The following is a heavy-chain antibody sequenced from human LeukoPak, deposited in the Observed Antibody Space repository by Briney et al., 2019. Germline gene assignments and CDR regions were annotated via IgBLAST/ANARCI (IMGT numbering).Heavy chain of an antibody. V-gene: IGHV1-69*05. J-gene: IGHJ4*02. Sequence: ASVKVSCKASGGTFSSYAISWVRQAPGQGLEWMGGIIPIFGTANYAQKFQGRVTITTDESTSTAYMELSSLRSEDTVVYYCARGRAGYYTFDYWGQGTLVTVSS. CDR2: IIPIFGTA. CDR3: ARGRAGYYTFDY. D-gene: IGHD3/OR15-3a*01. CDR1: GGTFSSYA.